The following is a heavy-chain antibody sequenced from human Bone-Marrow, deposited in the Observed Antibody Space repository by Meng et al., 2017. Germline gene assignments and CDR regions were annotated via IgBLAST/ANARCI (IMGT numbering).Heavy chain of an antibody. CDR2: IYSGGST. Sequence: GGSLRLSCAASGFTVSRNYMSWVRQAPGKGLEWVSVIYSGGSTYDADSVKGRFTISRDNSKNTLYLQMNSLRAEDTAVYYCARASSDYYDSSGTFDYWGQGTLVTVSS. CDR1: GFTVSRNY. D-gene: IGHD3-22*01. J-gene: IGHJ4*02. CDR3: ARASSDYYDSSGTFDY. V-gene: IGHV3-53*05.